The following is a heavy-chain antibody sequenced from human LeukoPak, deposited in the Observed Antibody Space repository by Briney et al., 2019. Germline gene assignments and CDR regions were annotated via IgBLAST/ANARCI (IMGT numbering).Heavy chain of an antibody. CDR1: GFTFSSYA. CDR2: ISYDGSKK. V-gene: IGHV3-30*04. CDR3: ARSVDTAMVTPDY. J-gene: IGHJ4*02. Sequence: GGSLRLSCAASGFTFSSYAMHWVRQAPGKGLEWVAVISYDGSKKYYADSVKGRFTISRDNSKNTLYLQMNSLRAEDTAVYYCARSVDTAMVTPDYWGQGTLVTVSS. D-gene: IGHD5-18*01.